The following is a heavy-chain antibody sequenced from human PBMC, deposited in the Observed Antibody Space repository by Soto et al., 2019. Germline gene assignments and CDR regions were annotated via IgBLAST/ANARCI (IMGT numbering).Heavy chain of an antibody. V-gene: IGHV4-59*01. Sequence: SETLSLTCTVSGGSIDYYYLTWIRQPPGKGLEWLGFISDRGTTSYNPSLRSRVTISVDTSKNQFSLRLNSVTAADTAVYYCARDSTAWFPYYGIDVWGQGTTVTVSS. CDR1: GGSIDYYY. D-gene: IGHD3-10*01. CDR3: ARDSTAWFPYYGIDV. CDR2: ISDRGTT. J-gene: IGHJ6*02.